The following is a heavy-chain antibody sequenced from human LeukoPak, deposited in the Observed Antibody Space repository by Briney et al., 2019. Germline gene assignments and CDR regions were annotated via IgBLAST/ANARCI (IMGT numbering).Heavy chain of an antibody. V-gene: IGHV3-30*18. D-gene: IGHD3-22*01. Sequence: GGSLRLSCAASGFTFSSYGMHWVRQAPGKGLEWVAVISNDGSNKYHADSVRGRLTISRDNSKNTLYLQMNSLRVEDTAVYYCAKDRGYYDSSGFLYYWGQGTLVTASS. CDR3: AKDRGYYDSSGFLYY. J-gene: IGHJ4*02. CDR2: ISNDGSNK. CDR1: GFTFSSYG.